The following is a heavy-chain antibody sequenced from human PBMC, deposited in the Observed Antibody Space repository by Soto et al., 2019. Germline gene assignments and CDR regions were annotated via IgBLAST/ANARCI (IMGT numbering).Heavy chain of an antibody. CDR1: GYPFSDNQ. CDR3: ARKHSLDYIRWGLDP. Sequence: ASVKVSCKASGYPFSDNQIHWLRRAPGQGLEWMGRINPKSDDTNYAQKFQGRVTMTRDTSIDTAYLELTGLTSDDTATYYCARKHSLDYIRWGLDPWGQGTLDTAPQ. CDR2: INPKSDDT. D-gene: IGHD4-4*01. J-gene: IGHJ5*02. V-gene: IGHV1-2*02.